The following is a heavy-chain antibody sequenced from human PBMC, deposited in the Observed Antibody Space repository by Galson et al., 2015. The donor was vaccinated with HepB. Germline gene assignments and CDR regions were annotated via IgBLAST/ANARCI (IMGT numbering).Heavy chain of an antibody. D-gene: IGHD2-2*01. Sequence: SLRLSCAASGFTFDDYTMHWVRQAPGKGLEWVSLISWDGGSTYYADSVKGRFTISRDNSKNSLYLQMNSLRTEDTALYYCAKDEGAVVPAAFPGGMDVWGQGTTVTVSS. CDR1: GFTFDDYT. J-gene: IGHJ6*02. CDR3: AKDEGAVVPAAFPGGMDV. CDR2: ISWDGGST. V-gene: IGHV3-43*01.